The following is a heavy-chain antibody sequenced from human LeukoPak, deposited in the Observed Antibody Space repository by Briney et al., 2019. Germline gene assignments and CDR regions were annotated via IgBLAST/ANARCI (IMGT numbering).Heavy chain of an antibody. V-gene: IGHV4-34*01. CDR2: INHSGST. J-gene: IGHJ5*02. CDR3: AKGHRYSSGWYWGHWFDP. CDR1: GGSFSDYY. D-gene: IGHD6-19*01. Sequence: SETLSLTCAVYGGSFSDYYWTWIRQPPGKGLEWIGEINHSGSTNYNPSLKSRVTISVDTSKKQFFLRLSSVTAADTAVYYCAKGHRYSSGWYWGHWFDPWGQGTLVTVSS.